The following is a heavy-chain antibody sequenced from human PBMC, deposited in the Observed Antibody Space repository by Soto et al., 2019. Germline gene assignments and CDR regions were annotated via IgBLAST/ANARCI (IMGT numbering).Heavy chain of an antibody. Sequence: QVQLVQSGAEVKKPGASVKVSCKASGYTFTSYYMHWVRQAPGQGLEWMGIINPSGGSTSYAQKFQGRVSMTGDTSTSTVYMELSGLRSEDTAVYYCARGEEAYCGGDCYSWWFDPWGQGTLVNVSS. J-gene: IGHJ5*02. CDR2: INPSGGST. D-gene: IGHD2-21*02. CDR1: GYTFTSYY. V-gene: IGHV1-46*03. CDR3: ARGEEAYCGGDCYSWWFDP.